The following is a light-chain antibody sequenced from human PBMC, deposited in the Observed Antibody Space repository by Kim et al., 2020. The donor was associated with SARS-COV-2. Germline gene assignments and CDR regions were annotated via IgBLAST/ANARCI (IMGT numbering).Light chain of an antibody. CDR1: QNINVW. J-gene: IGKJ1*01. CDR3: QQYDHYVT. Sequence: SASVGDRVTITCRANQNINVWLAWYQQKPGKAPKALIYTASNLETGVPSRFSGSGFGTEFTLTISSLQPDDFATYYCQQYDHYVTFGQGTKVDIK. CDR2: TAS. V-gene: IGKV1-5*03.